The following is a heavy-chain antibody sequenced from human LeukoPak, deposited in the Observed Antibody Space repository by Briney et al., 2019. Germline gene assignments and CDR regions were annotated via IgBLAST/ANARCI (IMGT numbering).Heavy chain of an antibody. CDR2: IIGSGGST. CDR3: ASSYYDILTGYFGIDY. V-gene: IGHV3-23*01. Sequence: PGGSLRLSCAASGFTFSSYAMSWVRPAPRKGLEWASAIIGSGGSTYYADSVKGRFTISRDNSKNTLYLQMNSLRAEDTAVYYCASSYYDILTGYFGIDYWGQGTLVTVSS. CDR1: GFTFSSYA. J-gene: IGHJ4*02. D-gene: IGHD3-9*01.